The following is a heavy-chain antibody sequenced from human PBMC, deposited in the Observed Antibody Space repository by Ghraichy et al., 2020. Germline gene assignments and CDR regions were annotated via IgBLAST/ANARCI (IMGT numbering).Heavy chain of an antibody. V-gene: IGHV4-34*01. Sequence: SETLSLTCAVYGGSFRGYYWSWIRQPPGKGLEWIGEINHSGITNYNPSLKSRVTISVDTSKNQFSLKLSSVTAADTAVYYCVRGGSYYYYGMDVWGQGTTVTVS. CDR2: INHSGIT. CDR3: VRGGSYYYYGMDV. J-gene: IGHJ6*02. CDR1: GGSFRGYY. D-gene: IGHD3-16*01.